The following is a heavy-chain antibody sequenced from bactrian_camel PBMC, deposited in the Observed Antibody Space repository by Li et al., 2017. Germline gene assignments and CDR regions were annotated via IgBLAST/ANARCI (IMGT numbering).Heavy chain of an antibody. Sequence: VQLVESGGGSVQAGGSLRLSCLVSAYTGCSSDMSWYRQAPGNEREFVSVIYTDGSTRYADSVKGRFTISRDNVKNMVYLEMNSLKPEDTAMYYLKLDARRGGSWYCRPGNSYWGQGTQVTV. CDR3: KLDARRGGSWYCRPGNSY. CDR2: IYTDGST. V-gene: IGHV3S10*01. D-gene: IGHD6*01. CDR1: AYTGCSSD. J-gene: IGHJ4*01.